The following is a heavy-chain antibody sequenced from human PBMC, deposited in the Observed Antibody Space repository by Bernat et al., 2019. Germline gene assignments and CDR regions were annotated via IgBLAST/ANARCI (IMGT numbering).Heavy chain of an antibody. CDR3: ARGCSSTSCHSFQH. CDR1: GFTFSSYS. J-gene: IGHJ1*01. D-gene: IGHD2-2*02. Sequence: EVQLVESGGGLVQPGGSLRLSCAASGFTFSSYSMNWVRQAPGKGLEWVSYITSSSSTIYYADSVKGRFTISRDNAKNSLYLKMNSLRDEDTAVYYCARGCSSTSCHSFQHWGQGTLVTVSS. V-gene: IGHV3-48*02. CDR2: ITSSSSTI.